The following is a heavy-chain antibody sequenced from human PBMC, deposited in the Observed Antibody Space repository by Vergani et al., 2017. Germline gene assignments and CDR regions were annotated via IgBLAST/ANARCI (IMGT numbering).Heavy chain of an antibody. D-gene: IGHD3-22*01. V-gene: IGHV4-39*01. CDR1: GASIRSSNYY. Sequence: QLQLQESGPGLVKPSATLSLTCSVSGASIRSSNYYWGWIRQPPGKGLEWIASIYYSGSTYYNPSLKSRVTISVDTSKNQFSLKLSSVTAADTAVYFCASNGYYCLDYWGRGTLVTVSS. CDR3: ASNGYYCLDY. J-gene: IGHJ4*02. CDR2: IYYSGST.